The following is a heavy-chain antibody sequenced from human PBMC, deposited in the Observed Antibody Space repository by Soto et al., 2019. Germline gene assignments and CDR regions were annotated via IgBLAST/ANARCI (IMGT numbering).Heavy chain of an antibody. CDR1: GGSFSGYY. CDR2: INHSGST. Sequence: QVQLQQWGVGLLKPSETLSLTCAVYGGSFSGYYWSWIRQPPGKGLEWIGEINHSGSTNYNPSLKSRVTISVDTSKNQFSLKLSSVTAADTAVYYCAREGLRDCSSTSCYEGYWGQGTLVTVSS. CDR3: AREGLRDCSSTSCYEGY. D-gene: IGHD2-2*01. J-gene: IGHJ4*02. V-gene: IGHV4-34*01.